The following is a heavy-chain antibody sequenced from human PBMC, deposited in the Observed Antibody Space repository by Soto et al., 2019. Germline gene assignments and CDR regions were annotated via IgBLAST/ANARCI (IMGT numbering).Heavy chain of an antibody. V-gene: IGHV4-31*03. D-gene: IGHD6-13*01. CDR2: IYYSGST. CDR1: GGSISSGGYY. J-gene: IGHJ4*02. CDR3: AQRRSWYSHDDY. Sequence: SETLSLTCTVSGGSISSGGYYWSWIRQHPGKGLEWIGYIYYSGSTYYNPSLKSRVTISVDTSKNQFSLKLSSVTAADTAVYYCAQRRSWYSHDDYWGQGTLVTVSS.